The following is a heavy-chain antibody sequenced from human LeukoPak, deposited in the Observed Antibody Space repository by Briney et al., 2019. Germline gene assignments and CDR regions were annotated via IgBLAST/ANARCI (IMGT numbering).Heavy chain of an antibody. J-gene: IGHJ4*02. CDR1: GFTFSSYG. CDR3: AKGIAAAGGDDY. Sequence: GGTLRLSCAASGFTFSSYGMSWVRQAPGKGLEWVSAISGSGGSTYYADSVKGRFTISRDNSKNTLYLQMNSLRAEDTAVYYCAKGIAAAGGDDYWGQGTLVTVSS. V-gene: IGHV3-23*01. D-gene: IGHD6-13*01. CDR2: ISGSGGST.